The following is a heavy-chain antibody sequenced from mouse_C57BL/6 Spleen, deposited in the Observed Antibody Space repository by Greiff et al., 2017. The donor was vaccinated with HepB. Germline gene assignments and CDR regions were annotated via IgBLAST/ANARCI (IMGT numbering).Heavy chain of an antibody. D-gene: IGHD4-1*02. CDR1: GYTFTDYY. J-gene: IGHJ2*01. CDR2: INPNNGGT. V-gene: IGHV1-26*01. Sequence: EVQLQQSGPELVKPGASVKISCKASGYTFTDYYMNWVKQSHGKSLEWIGDINPNNGGTSYNQKFKGKATLTVDKSSSTAYMELRSLTSEDSAVYYCARDSTGTWDYWGQGTTLTVSS. CDR3: ARDSTGTWDY.